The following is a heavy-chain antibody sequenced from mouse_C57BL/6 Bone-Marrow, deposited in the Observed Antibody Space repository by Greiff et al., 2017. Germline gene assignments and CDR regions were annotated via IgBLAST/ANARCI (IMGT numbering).Heavy chain of an antibody. CDR3: ARSGRRYYFDD. Sequence: QVQLQQSGAELVKPGASVKISCKASGYAFSSYWMNWVKQRPGKGLEWIGQIYPGDGDTNYNGKFKGKATLTADKSSSTAYMQLSSLTSEDSAVYFCARSGRRYYFDDGGQGTTRTVSS. D-gene: IGHD3-2*02. CDR1: GYAFSSYW. V-gene: IGHV1-80*01. CDR2: IYPGDGDT. J-gene: IGHJ2*01.